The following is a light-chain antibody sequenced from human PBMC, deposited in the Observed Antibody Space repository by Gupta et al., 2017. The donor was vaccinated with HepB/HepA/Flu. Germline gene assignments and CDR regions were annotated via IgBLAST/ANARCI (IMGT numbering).Light chain of an antibody. CDR3: QQANNYPFT. Sequence: MHMIHSPSSLSASVGDRVTITCRASQGIRNYLAWFQEKPGKAPKPLINAASSLQSGVPSRFSGSVSGTDFTLTISSLQPEDFATYYCQQANNYPFTFGQGTNLDIK. CDR1: QGIRNY. CDR2: AAS. J-gene: IGKJ2*01. V-gene: IGKV1-16*01.